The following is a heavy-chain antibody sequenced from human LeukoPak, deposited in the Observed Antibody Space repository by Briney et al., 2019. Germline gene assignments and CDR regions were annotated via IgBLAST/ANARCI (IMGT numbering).Heavy chain of an antibody. J-gene: IGHJ4*02. CDR1: GFTFSSYS. D-gene: IGHD5-18*01. Sequence: PGGSLRLSCAASGFTFSSYSMNWVRQAPGKGLEWVSSISSSSSYIYYADSVKGRFTISRDNAKNSLYLQMNSLRAEDTAVYYCARDLEVRRIYSYGYARPSALDYWGQGTLVTVSS. CDR2: ISSSSSYI. CDR3: ARDLEVRRIYSYGYARPSALDY. V-gene: IGHV3-21*01.